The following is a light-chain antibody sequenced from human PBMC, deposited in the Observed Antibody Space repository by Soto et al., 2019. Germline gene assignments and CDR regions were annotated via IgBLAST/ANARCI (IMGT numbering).Light chain of an antibody. Sequence: RDIGGYDYVSWYQQRPGKAPKLMIYEVRYRPSGVSNRFSGSKSGNTASLTISGLQAEDEAVYYCCSYTRTSNHYVFGSGTKVTVL. CDR3: CSYTRTSNHYV. CDR1: RDIGGYDY. CDR2: EVR. J-gene: IGLJ1*01. V-gene: IGLV2-14*01.